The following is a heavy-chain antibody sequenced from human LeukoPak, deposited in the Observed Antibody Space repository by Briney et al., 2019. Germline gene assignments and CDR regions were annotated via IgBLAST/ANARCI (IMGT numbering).Heavy chain of an antibody. D-gene: IGHD4-11*01. CDR2: IYYSGST. CDR3: ARHLADYSNYFYWFDP. CDR1: GGSISSSSYY. V-gene: IGHV4-39*01. Sequence: SETLSLTCTVSGGSISSSSYYWGWIRQPPGKGLEWIGSIYYSGSTYYNPSLKSRVTISVDTSKNQFSLKLSSVTAADTAVYYCARHLADYSNYFYWFDPWSQGTLVTVSS. J-gene: IGHJ5*02.